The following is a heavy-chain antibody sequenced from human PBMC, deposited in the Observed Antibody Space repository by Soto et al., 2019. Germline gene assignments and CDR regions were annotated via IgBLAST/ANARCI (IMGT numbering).Heavy chain of an antibody. J-gene: IGHJ4*02. CDR3: ARDRASGFDY. V-gene: IGHV3-21*01. D-gene: IGHD3-10*01. CDR1: GFTVSFYS. CDR2: ISSSRTYI. Sequence: EVQLVESGGGLVKPGGSLRLSCVVSGFTVSFYSMNWVRQAPGKGLEWVSSISSSRTYIYYADSVKGRFTISRDSAKNSLYLQMNSLRAEDTAVYYCARDRASGFDYWGQGTLVTVSS.